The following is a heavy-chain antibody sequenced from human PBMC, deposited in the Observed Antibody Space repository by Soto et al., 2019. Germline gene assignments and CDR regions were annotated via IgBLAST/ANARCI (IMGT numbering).Heavy chain of an antibody. CDR2: IYTTGST. CDR1: GASMSSYX. V-gene: IGHV4-4*07. J-gene: IGHJ4*02. D-gene: IGHD6-13*01. Sequence: SENPSLTSTVSGASMSSYXWRWIRQPALKGLEWIGRIYTTGSTSYNPSLKSRVTISVDTSNNQFSLKLTSVTAADTAVYYCADSGGGSGWFGGQGKMLTVYS. CDR3: ADSGGGSGWF.